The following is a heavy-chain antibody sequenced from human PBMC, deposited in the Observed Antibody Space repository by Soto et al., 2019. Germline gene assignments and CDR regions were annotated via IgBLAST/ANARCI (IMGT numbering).Heavy chain of an antibody. Sequence: SETLSLTCTVSGGSISSYYWSWIRQPPGKGLEWIGYIYYSGSTNYNPSLKSRVTISVDMSKNQFSLKLSSVTAADTAVHYCARDRPYYYGSGSYWTDYYGMDVWGQGTTVTVSS. CDR3: ARDRPYYYGSGSYWTDYYGMDV. CDR2: IYYSGST. D-gene: IGHD3-10*01. J-gene: IGHJ6*02. V-gene: IGHV4-59*01. CDR1: GGSISSYY.